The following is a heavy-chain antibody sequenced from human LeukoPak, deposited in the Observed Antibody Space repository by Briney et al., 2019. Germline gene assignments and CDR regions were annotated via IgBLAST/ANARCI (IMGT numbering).Heavy chain of an antibody. CDR2: IYYSGST. Sequence: KTSETLSLTCTVSGGSMSPYHWGWIRQPPGKGLEWTGYIYYSGSTNYNPSLKSRVTISVDTSKNQFSLKLSSVTAADTAIYYCARAVSGRFDYRGQGTLVTVSS. D-gene: IGHD6-19*01. V-gene: IGHV4-59*08. CDR1: GGSMSPYH. CDR3: ARAVSGRFDY. J-gene: IGHJ4*02.